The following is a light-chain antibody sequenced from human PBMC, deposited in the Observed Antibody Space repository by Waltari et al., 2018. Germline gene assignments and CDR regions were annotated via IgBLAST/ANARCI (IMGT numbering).Light chain of an antibody. CDR1: QSVSSN. V-gene: IGKV3-15*01. J-gene: IGKJ2*01. Sequence: EIVMTPSPATLSVAPGGRATLSCRASQSVSSNLAWYQQKPGQAPRLLICCASPRATGIPARFSGSGSGTEFTLTISSMQSEDFAVYYCQQYNNWPPGPYTFGQGTKLEIK. CDR3: QQYNNWPPGPYT. CDR2: CAS.